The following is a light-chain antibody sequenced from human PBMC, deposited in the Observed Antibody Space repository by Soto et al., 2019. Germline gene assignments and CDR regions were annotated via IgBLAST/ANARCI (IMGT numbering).Light chain of an antibody. CDR1: SGHSSYA. Sequence: QPVLTQSPSASASLGASVKLTCTLSSGHSSYAIAWHQQQPEKGPRYLMKLNSDGSHSKGDGIPDRFSGSSSGAERYLTISSLQSEDEPHYYCQTLGTGMHYVFGTGTKLTVL. CDR2: LNSDGSH. J-gene: IGLJ1*01. V-gene: IGLV4-69*01. CDR3: QTLGTGMHYV.